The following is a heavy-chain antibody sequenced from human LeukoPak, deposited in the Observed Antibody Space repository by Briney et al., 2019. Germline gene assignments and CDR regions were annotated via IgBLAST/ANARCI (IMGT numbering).Heavy chain of an antibody. CDR3: AKEGYYYGSGSYSFFDY. D-gene: IGHD3-10*01. V-gene: IGHV3-30*02. J-gene: IGHJ4*02. CDR1: GLTFSSYG. Sequence: PGGSLRLSCAASGLTFSSYGMHWVRQAPGKGLEWVAFIRYDGSNKYYADSVKGRFTISRDNSKNTLYLQMNSLRAEDTAVYYCAKEGYYYGSGSYSFFDYWGQGTLVTVSS. CDR2: IRYDGSNK.